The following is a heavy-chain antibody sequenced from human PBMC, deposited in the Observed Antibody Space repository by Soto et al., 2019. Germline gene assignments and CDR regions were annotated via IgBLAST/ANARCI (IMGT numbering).Heavy chain of an antibody. D-gene: IGHD2-15*01. J-gene: IGHJ6*02. Sequence: QVQLQESGPGLVKPSQTLSLTCTVSGGSVSSGGYFWTWIRQHPGKGLEGIGYIYYSGTTQYNQSFKSRVTRSVDKSKNQFTLKLSSVSAGDTAVDYCASDGRSRLSLGLDVWGQGTTVTVS. CDR1: GGSVSSGGYF. V-gene: IGHV4-31*03. CDR2: IYYSGTT. CDR3: ASDGRSRLSLGLDV.